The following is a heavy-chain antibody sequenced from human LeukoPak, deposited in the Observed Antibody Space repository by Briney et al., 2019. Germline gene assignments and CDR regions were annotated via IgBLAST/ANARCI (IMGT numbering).Heavy chain of an antibody. D-gene: IGHD2-2*01. J-gene: IGHJ6*04. V-gene: IGHV1-2*04. CDR2: INPNSGGT. CDR1: GYTFTGYY. CDR3: AREYVVPAYYYYGMDV. Sequence: GASVKVSCKASGYTFTGYYMHWVRQAPGQRLEWMGWINPNSGGTNYAQKFQGWVTMTRDTSISTAYMELSRLRSDDTAVYYCAREYVVPAYYYYGMDVWGKGTTVTVSS.